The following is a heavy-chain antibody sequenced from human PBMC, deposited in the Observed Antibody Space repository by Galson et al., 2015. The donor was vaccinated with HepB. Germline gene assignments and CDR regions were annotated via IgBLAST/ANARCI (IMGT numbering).Heavy chain of an antibody. CDR2: TYYRSKWYN. D-gene: IGHD4-23*01. CDR1: GDSVSSNSAA. V-gene: IGHV6-1*01. J-gene: IGHJ5*02. Sequence: CAISGDSVSSNSAAWNWIRQSPSRGLEWPGRTYYRSKWYNDYAVSVKGRITINPDTSKNQFSLQLNSVTPEDTAVYYCARDKEVTRNWFDPWGQGTLVTVSS. CDR3: ARDKEVTRNWFDP.